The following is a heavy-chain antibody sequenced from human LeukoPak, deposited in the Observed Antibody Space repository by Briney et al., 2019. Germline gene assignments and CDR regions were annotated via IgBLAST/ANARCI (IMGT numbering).Heavy chain of an antibody. CDR1: GFTFSSYW. Sequence: GGSLRLSCAASGFTFSSYWMSWVRQAPGKGLEWVANIKQDGSEKYYVDSVKGRFTISRDSAKNSLYLQMNNLRAEDTALYHCARNDYYGSGYYWYLDNWGQGTLVTVSS. CDR3: ARNDYYGSGYYWYLDN. V-gene: IGHV3-7*03. D-gene: IGHD3-10*01. J-gene: IGHJ4*02. CDR2: IKQDGSEK.